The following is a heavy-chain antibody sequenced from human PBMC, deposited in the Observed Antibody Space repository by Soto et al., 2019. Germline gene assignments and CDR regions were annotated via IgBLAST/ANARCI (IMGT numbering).Heavy chain of an antibody. CDR3: AKDRLAVAGPTYYYYGMDV. D-gene: IGHD6-19*01. V-gene: IGHV3-30*18. J-gene: IGHJ6*02. Sequence: GGSLRLSCAASGFTFSSYGMHWVRQAPGKGLEWVAVISYDGSNKYYADSVKGRFTISRDNSKNTLYLQMNSLRAEDTAVYYCAKDRLAVAGPTYYYYGMDVWGQGTTVTVSS. CDR2: ISYDGSNK. CDR1: GFTFSSYG.